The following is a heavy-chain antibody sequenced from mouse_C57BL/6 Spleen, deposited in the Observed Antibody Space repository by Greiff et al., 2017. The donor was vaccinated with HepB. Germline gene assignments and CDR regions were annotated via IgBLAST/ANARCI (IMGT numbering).Heavy chain of an antibody. D-gene: IGHD2-3*01. V-gene: IGHV1-50*01. CDR3: ARKALYDGYYEFAY. CDR2: IDPSDSYT. CDR1: GYTFTSYW. Sequence: QVQLQQPGAELVKPGASVKLSCKASGYTFTSYWMQWVKQRPGQGLEWIGEIDPSDSYTNYNQKFRGKATLTVDTSSRPAYMQLSSLTSEDSAVYYCARKALYDGYYEFAYWGQGTLVTVSA. J-gene: IGHJ3*01.